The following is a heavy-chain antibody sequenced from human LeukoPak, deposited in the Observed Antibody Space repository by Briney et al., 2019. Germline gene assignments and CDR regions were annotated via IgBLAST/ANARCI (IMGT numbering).Heavy chain of an antibody. CDR2: ISGRGDTT. CDR1: GFIFGDYW. D-gene: IGHD4/OR15-4a*01. J-gene: IGHJ4*02. CDR3: AKERRLTTAFDY. V-gene: IGHV3-23*01. Sequence: GGSLRLSCVASGFIFGDYWMRWVRQAPGMGLEWVSAISGRGDTTYYADSVKGRFTISRDNSKNTLFLQMNSLRAEDTAVYYCAKERRLTTAFDYWGQGTLVTVSS.